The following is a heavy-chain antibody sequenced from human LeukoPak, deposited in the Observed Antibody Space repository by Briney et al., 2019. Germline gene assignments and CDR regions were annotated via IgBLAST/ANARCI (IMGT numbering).Heavy chain of an antibody. J-gene: IGHJ3*02. D-gene: IGHD5-18*01. CDR3: AREGYSYGSDAFDI. CDR2: MSSGGNTR. V-gene: IGHV3-11*01. Sequence: GGSLRLSCAASGFTFSDYYMNWIRQAPGKGLEWISYMSSGGNTRYYADSVKGRFTISRDNAKNSLYLQMNSLRAEDTAVYYRAREGYSYGSDAFDIWGQGTMVTVSS. CDR1: GFTFSDYY.